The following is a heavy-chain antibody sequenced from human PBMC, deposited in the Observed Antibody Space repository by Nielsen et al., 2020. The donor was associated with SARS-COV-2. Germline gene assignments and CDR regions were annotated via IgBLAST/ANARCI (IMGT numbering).Heavy chain of an antibody. Sequence: GGSLRLSCAASGFTFSSYAMHWVRQVPGRGLEWLAYISSSGATLHYADSVRDRFTISRDTAKNSVYLQINSLRAEDTAVYYCASLRAATRFWYFDLWGRGTLVTVSS. CDR1: GFTFSSYA. J-gene: IGHJ2*01. CDR3: ASLRAATRFWYFDL. CDR2: ISSSGATL. V-gene: IGHV3-48*01. D-gene: IGHD6-13*01.